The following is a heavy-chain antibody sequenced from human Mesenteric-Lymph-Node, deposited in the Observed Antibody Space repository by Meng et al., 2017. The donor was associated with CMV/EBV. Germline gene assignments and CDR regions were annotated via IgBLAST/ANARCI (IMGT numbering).Heavy chain of an antibody. J-gene: IGHJ4*01. CDR2: INHSGRT. Sequence: SETLSLTCTVSGDSLNRQSFHWGWIRQSPGKGLQWIGTINHSGRTYLDPSLRSRTTMSVDTSKSQFSLRLSSVTAADTAVYYCTRVVGGYDDVWGTHRPYYFDYWGHGTLVTVSS. D-gene: IGHD3-16*02. V-gene: IGHV4-39*07. CDR1: GDSLNRQSFH. CDR3: TRVVGGYDDVWGTHRPYYFDY.